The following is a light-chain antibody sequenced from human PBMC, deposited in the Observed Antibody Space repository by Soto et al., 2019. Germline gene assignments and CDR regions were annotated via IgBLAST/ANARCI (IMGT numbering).Light chain of an antibody. J-gene: IGKJ1*01. CDR1: QSISSW. Sequence: DIPMTQSPSALSASVGYRVTITCRASQSISSWLAWYQQKRGKAPKLLIYDASSLESGVPSRFSGSGSGTEFTLTISSLQHEDFATYYCQQYNSYSGTFGQGTKVDIK. CDR2: DAS. CDR3: QQYNSYSGT. V-gene: IGKV1-5*01.